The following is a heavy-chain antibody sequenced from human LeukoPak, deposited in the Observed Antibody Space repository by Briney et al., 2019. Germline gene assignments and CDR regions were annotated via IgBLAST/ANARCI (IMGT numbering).Heavy chain of an antibody. D-gene: IGHD1-26*01. CDR2: IYYSGST. CDR3: AREGGSHYYFDY. V-gene: IGHV4-59*12. J-gene: IGHJ4*02. CDR1: GGSISSCY. Sequence: SETLCLTCTVSGGSISSCYWSWIRQPPGKELEWIGYIYYSGSTNYNPSLKSRVTISVDTFKNQFSLKLSSVTAADTAVYYCAREGGSHYYFDYWGQGTLVTVSS.